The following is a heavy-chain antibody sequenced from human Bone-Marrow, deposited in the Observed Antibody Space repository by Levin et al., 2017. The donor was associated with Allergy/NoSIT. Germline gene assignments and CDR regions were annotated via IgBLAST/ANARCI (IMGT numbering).Heavy chain of an antibody. CDR2: ISGSGGST. CDR3: AKAPGHIVVVTAALYYYGMDV. J-gene: IGHJ6*02. CDR1: GFTFSSYA. V-gene: IGHV3-23*01. Sequence: GGSLRLSCAASGFTFSSYAMSWVRQAPGKGLEWVSAISGSGGSTYYADSVKGRFTISRDNSKNTLYLQMNSLRAEDTAVYYCAKAPGHIVVVTAALYYYGMDVWGQGTTVTVSS. D-gene: IGHD2-21*02.